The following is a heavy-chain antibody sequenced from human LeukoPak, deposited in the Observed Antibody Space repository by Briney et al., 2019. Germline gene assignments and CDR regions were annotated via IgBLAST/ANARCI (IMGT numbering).Heavy chain of an antibody. CDR2: ISDDGSKK. V-gene: IGHV3-30*03. J-gene: IGHJ4*02. CDR1: GFTFSIYG. D-gene: IGHD1-26*01. CDR3: GREFSGDPDY. Sequence: GRSLRLSCAASGFTFSIYGMHWVRQAPGKGLEWVAVISDDGSKKYYADSVKGRFTISRGNSKNTLYLQMSSLGREDTAVYFCGREFSGDPDYWGQGTRSPSRQ.